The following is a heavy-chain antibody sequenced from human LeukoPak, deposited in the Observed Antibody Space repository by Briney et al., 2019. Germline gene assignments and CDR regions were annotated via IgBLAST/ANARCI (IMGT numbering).Heavy chain of an antibody. D-gene: IGHD6-25*01. CDR1: GGSISRSTYY. Sequence: SETLSLTCTVSGGSISRSTYYWAWIRQPPGKGLEWIGSVYYGRSPYFNPSLESRATISVDTSKNHFSLKMSSVTAADTAVYYCARSSGTGTFSYWGQGTLVTVSS. CDR2: VYYGRSP. J-gene: IGHJ4*02. V-gene: IGHV4-39*02. CDR3: ARSSGTGTFSY.